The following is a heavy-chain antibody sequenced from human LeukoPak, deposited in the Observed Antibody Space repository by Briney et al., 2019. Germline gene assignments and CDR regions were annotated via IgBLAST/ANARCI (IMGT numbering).Heavy chain of an antibody. J-gene: IGHJ6*02. CDR2: MNPNSGNT. CDR3: AREYYDILTGRIYYYYGMDV. Sequence: ASVKVSCKASGYTFTSYDINWVRQATGQGLEWMGWMNPNSGNTGYAQKFQGGVTMTRNTSISTAYMELSSLRSEDTAVYYCAREYYDILTGRIYYYYGMDVWGQGTTVTVSS. D-gene: IGHD3-9*01. V-gene: IGHV1-8*01. CDR1: GYTFTSYD.